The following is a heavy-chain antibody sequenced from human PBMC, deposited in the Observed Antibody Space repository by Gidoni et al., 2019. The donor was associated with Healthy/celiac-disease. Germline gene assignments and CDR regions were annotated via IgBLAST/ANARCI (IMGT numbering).Heavy chain of an antibody. J-gene: IGHJ4*02. CDR1: GFPFSSYS. CDR2: ISSSSSYI. V-gene: IGHV3-21*01. CDR3: ARGDYGDDLYFDY. D-gene: IGHD4-17*01. Sequence: EVQLVESGGGLVKHGGSLRLSCAASGFPFSSYSMNWVRQAPGKGLEWVSSISSSSSYIYYADSVKGRFTISRDNAKNSLYLQMNSLRAEDTAVYYCARGDYGDDLYFDYWGQGTLVTVSS.